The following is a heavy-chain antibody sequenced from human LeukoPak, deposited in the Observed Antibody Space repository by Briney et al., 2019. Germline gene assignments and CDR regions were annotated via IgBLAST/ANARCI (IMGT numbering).Heavy chain of an antibody. Sequence: GGSLRLSCAASGFTFDDYAMHWVRQAPGKGLEWVSGISWNSGSIGYADSVKGRFTISRDNAKNSLYLQMNSLRAEDTALYYCAKGAYYYDSSGYNSYYFDYWGQGTLVTVSS. V-gene: IGHV3-9*01. J-gene: IGHJ4*02. CDR3: AKGAYYYDSSGYNSYYFDY. CDR2: ISWNSGSI. D-gene: IGHD3-22*01. CDR1: GFTFDDYA.